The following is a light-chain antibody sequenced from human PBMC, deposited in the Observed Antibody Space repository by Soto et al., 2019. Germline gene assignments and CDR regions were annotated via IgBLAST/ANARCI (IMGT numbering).Light chain of an antibody. CDR2: AAS. V-gene: IGKV1-39*01. CDR1: QSISSY. CDR3: QQSYSTPLT. Sequence: IRMTQSPSSLSASVGDRVTITCLASQSISSYLNWYQQKPGKAPKLLIYAASSLQSGVPSRFSGSGSGTDFTLTISSLQPEDFATYYCQQSYSTPLTCGGGTKGDIK. J-gene: IGKJ4*01.